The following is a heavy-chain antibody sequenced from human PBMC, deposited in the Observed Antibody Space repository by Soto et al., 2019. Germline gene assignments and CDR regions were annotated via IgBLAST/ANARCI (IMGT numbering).Heavy chain of an antibody. Sequence: ASVKVSCKASGGTFSSYAISWVRQAPGQGLEWMGGIIPIFGTANYAQKFQGRVTITADESTSTAYMELSSLRSEDTAVYYCARDQSSYYDSSGYPGVYGMDVWGQGTTVTVS. D-gene: IGHD3-22*01. CDR3: ARDQSSYYDSSGYPGVYGMDV. V-gene: IGHV1-69*13. CDR1: GGTFSSYA. J-gene: IGHJ6*02. CDR2: IIPIFGTA.